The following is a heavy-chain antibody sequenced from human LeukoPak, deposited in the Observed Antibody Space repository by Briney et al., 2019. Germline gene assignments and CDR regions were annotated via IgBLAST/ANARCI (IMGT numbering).Heavy chain of an antibody. CDR1: GGSISTNNYY. V-gene: IGHV4-39*01. Sequence: SETLSLTCTVSGGSISTNNYYWGWVRQPPGKGLGWIATIYYSGSSYYNPSLKSRVTISVDTSKNQFSLKLSSVTAADTAVYYCARLAQGSGTYGFDYWGQGTLVTVSS. CDR2: IYYSGSS. CDR3: ARLAQGSGTYGFDY. J-gene: IGHJ4*02. D-gene: IGHD3-10*01.